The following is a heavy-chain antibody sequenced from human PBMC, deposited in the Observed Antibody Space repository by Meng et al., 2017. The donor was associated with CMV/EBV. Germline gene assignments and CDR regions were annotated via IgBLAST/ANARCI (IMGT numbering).Heavy chain of an antibody. Sequence: LRLSCTVSGGSISSGDYYWSWIRQPPGKGLEWIGYIYYSGSTYYNPSLKSRVTISVDTSKNQFSLKLSFVTAADTAVYYCARDWVVPAAMSHYYYGMDVWGQGTTVTVSS. D-gene: IGHD2-2*01. CDR3: ARDWVVPAAMSHYYYGMDV. J-gene: IGHJ6*02. CDR1: GGSISSGDYY. CDR2: IYYSGST. V-gene: IGHV4-30-4*08.